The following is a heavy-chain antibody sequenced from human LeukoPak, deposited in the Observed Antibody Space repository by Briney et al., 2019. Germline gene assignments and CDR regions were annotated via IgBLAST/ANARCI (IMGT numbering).Heavy chain of an antibody. J-gene: IGHJ6*03. CDR1: GGSISSYY. Sequence: PSETLSLTCTVSGGSISSYYWSWIRQPPGKGLEWIGSIDQSGSTYYNPSLKSRVTISVDTSKNQFSLKLSSVTAADTAVYYCARVWQQLTHYYYYYMDVWGKGTTVTVSS. V-gene: IGHV4-59*08. D-gene: IGHD6-13*01. CDR2: IDQSGST. CDR3: ARVWQQLTHYYYYYMDV.